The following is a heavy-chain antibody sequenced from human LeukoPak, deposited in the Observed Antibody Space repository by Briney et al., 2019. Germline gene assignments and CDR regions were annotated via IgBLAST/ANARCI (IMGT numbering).Heavy chain of an antibody. J-gene: IGHJ3*02. D-gene: IGHD4-17*01. CDR1: GGSISSRSYY. V-gene: IGHV4-39*07. CDR3: ARDSPPRVTTSRGRGRAAFDI. CDR2: IYYSGST. Sequence: SETLSLTCTVSGGSISSRSYYWGWIRQPPGKGLEWIGSIYYSGSTYYNPSLKSRVTISVNTSKNQFSLKLSSVTAADTAVYYCARDSPPRVTTSRGRGRAAFDIWGQGTMVTVSS.